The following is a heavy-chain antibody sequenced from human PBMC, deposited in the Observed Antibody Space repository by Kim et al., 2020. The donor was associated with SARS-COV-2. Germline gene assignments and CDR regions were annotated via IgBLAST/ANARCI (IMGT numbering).Heavy chain of an antibody. CDR1: GFTFSNAW. J-gene: IGHJ4*02. Sequence: GGSLRLSCAASGFTFSNAWMSWVRQAPGKGLEWVGRIKSKTDGGTTDYAAPVKGRFTISRDDSKNTLYLQMNSLKTEDTAVYYCTTMMGWQRGSFDYWGQGTLVTVSS. CDR3: TTMMGWQRGSFDY. D-gene: IGHD3-16*01. V-gene: IGHV3-15*01. CDR2: IKSKTDGGTT.